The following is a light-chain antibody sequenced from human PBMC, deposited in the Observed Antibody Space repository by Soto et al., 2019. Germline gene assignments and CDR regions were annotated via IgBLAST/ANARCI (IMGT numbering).Light chain of an antibody. V-gene: IGKV3-11*01. CDR1: QSVSSD. Sequence: EIVLTQSPATLSLSPGERATLSCRASQSVSSDLAWYQQKPGQAPRLLIYDASNRATGIPARFSGSGSGTDFTLTISSLEPEDVAVYYCQQRSNWPPFTFGPGTKVDIK. J-gene: IGKJ3*01. CDR3: QQRSNWPPFT. CDR2: DAS.